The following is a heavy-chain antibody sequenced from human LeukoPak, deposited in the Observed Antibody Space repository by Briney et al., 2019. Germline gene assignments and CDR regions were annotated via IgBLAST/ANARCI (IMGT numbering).Heavy chain of an antibody. CDR3: ASNNHRDGYSYGDYYFDY. Sequence: SETLSHTCTVSRGSISGYSWSWLRQSSGGGLEWIGYIYYSGDTAYNPSLKSRVTISVDTSKNQFSLNLSSVTAADTAVYYCASNNHRDGYSYGDYYFDYWGQGTLVTVSS. CDR1: RGSISGYS. J-gene: IGHJ4*02. V-gene: IGHV4-59*12. D-gene: IGHD5-18*01. CDR2: IYYSGDT.